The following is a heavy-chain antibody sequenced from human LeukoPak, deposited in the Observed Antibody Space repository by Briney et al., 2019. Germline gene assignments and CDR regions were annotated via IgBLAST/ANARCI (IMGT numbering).Heavy chain of an antibody. Sequence: PSETLSLTCTVSGGSISSYYWSWIRQPPGEGLEWIGSIHYSGSTTYNPSLKSRVTISVDTSKNQFSLKLSSVAAADTAVYYCARDPSGGSDAFDIWGQGTMVTVSS. D-gene: IGHD1-26*01. CDR1: GGSISSYY. V-gene: IGHV4-59*01. J-gene: IGHJ3*02. CDR3: ARDPSGGSDAFDI. CDR2: IHYSGST.